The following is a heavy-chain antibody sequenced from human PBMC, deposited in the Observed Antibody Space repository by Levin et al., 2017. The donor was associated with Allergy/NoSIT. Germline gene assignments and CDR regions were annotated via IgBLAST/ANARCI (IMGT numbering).Heavy chain of an antibody. CDR2: ISGSSSNI. J-gene: IGHJ1*01. CDR1: GFTFSSYS. V-gene: IGHV3-48*01. Sequence: QRGESLKISCAASGFTFSSYSMNWVRQAPGKGLEWVSYISGSSSNIYYADSVKGRFTISRDNAKNSLYLQMNSLRAEDTAVYYCARAYCGGDCWSYFHHWGQGTLVTVSS. D-gene: IGHD2-21*02. CDR3: ARAYCGGDCWSYFHH.